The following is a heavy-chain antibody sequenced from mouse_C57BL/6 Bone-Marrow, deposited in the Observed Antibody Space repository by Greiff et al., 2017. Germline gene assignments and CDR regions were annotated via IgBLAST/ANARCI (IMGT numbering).Heavy chain of an antibody. CDR3: ARCDYDGSSRYFDV. Sequence: EVQLQQSGAELVKPGASVKLSCTASGFNIKDYYMHWVKQRPEQGLEWIGWIDPEDGETKYAPKFQGKDTITADTYSNTDYLQLSSLTSEDTAVYYCARCDYDGSSRYFDVWGTGTTVTVSS. CDR1: GFNIKDYY. V-gene: IGHV14-2*01. J-gene: IGHJ1*03. D-gene: IGHD1-1*01. CDR2: IDPEDGET.